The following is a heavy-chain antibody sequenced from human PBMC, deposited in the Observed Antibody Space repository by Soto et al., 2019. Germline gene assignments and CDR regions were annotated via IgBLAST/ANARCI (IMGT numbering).Heavy chain of an antibody. J-gene: IGHJ4*02. CDR1: GGTFSSNA. CDR2: IIPIYASP. V-gene: IGHV1-69*06. Sequence: QVQLVQSGAEVKKPGSSVKVSCKGSGGTFSSNAISWVRQAPGQGLEWMGGIIPIYASPNYAQNFQGRVTVTADKATRTAYLELSRLKFADSAIYYCAVTVTGSRSPLAHWGRGTLVIVSS. D-gene: IGHD3-9*01. CDR3: AVTVTGSRSPLAH.